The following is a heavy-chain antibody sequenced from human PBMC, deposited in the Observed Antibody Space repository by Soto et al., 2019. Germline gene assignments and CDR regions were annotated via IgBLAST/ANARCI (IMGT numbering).Heavy chain of an antibody. D-gene: IGHD6-13*01. J-gene: IGHJ4*02. CDR3: ARRGPGTYFDY. CDR2: ISGSGDST. CDR1: GFTFSSYA. V-gene: IGHV3-23*01. Sequence: GGSLRLSCAASGFTFSSYALRWVRQAPGKGLEWVSAISGSGDSTYYTDSVKGRFTISRDNSKNTLYLQMNSLRAEDTAVYYCARRGPGTYFDYWGQGTLVTVSS.